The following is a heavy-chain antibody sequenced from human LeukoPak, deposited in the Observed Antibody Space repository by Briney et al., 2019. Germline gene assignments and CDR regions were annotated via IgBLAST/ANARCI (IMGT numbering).Heavy chain of an antibody. CDR3: ASDGSGGYYDFDY. V-gene: IGHV3-21*01. Sequence: PGGSLRLSCAASGFTFSSYSMNWVRQAPGKGLEWVSSISSSSTYIYYADSVKGRFTISRDNAKNSLYLQMNGLRAEDTAVYYCASDGSGGYYDFDYWGQGTLVTVSS. CDR1: GFTFSSYS. D-gene: IGHD3-10*01. J-gene: IGHJ4*02. CDR2: ISSSSTYI.